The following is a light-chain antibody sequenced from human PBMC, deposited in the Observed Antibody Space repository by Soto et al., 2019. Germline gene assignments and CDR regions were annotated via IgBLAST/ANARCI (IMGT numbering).Light chain of an antibody. CDR3: SSYESGTTPNV. V-gene: IGLV2-14*01. CDR1: SSDVGGYNS. CDR2: AVS. Sequence: QSALTQPASVSGSPGQSITISCTGTSSDVGGYNSVSWYQQYPGKAPKLSIYAVSKRPSGVSLRFSGSKSGNTASLTISGLQAEDEAEYYCSSYESGTTPNVSGTGTKLTVL. J-gene: IGLJ1*01.